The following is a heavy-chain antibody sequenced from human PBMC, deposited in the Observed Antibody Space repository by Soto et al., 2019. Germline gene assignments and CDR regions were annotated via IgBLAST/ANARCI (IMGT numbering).Heavy chain of an antibody. D-gene: IGHD2-21*01. V-gene: IGHV4-39*01. CDR1: GASISSSTYY. Sequence: QLQLQESGPGLVKPSETLSLTCTVSGASISSSTYYWAWIRQPPGKGLEWSGSIYYSGSTYYNPSLRGRLTISVDTSRNQFSLKLTSVTAADTAVYYCARVVSGSFVDYWGQGTLVTVSS. CDR2: IYYSGST. J-gene: IGHJ4*02. CDR3: ARVVSGSFVDY.